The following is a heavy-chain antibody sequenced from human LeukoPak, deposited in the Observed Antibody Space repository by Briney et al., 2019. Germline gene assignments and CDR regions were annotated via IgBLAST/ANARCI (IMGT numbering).Heavy chain of an antibody. CDR2: ITGNGANT. CDR3: ARDRSGSYPNWFDP. J-gene: IGHJ5*02. V-gene: IGHV3-23*01. CDR1: GFTFSSYG. Sequence: RTGGSLRLSCAASGFTFSSYGMSWVRQAPGKGLEWVSAITGNGANTFYADSVKGRFTISRDNSKNTMYLQMTSLRAEDTALYYCARDRSGSYPNWFDPWGQGTLVTVSS. D-gene: IGHD3-10*01.